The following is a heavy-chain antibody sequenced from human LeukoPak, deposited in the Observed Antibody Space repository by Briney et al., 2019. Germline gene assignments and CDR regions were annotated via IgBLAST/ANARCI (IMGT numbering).Heavy chain of an antibody. CDR1: GYTFTGYY. D-gene: IGHD3-10*01. CDR2: INPNSGGT. CDR3: ARETYGSGSYYKY. V-gene: IGHV1-2*02. Sequence: GASVKVSCKASGYTFTGYYMHWVRQAPGQGLEWMGWINPNSGGTNYAQKFQGRVTMTRDTSISTAYMELSRLRSDDTAVYYCARETYGSGSYYKYWCQGTQVTVSS. J-gene: IGHJ4*02.